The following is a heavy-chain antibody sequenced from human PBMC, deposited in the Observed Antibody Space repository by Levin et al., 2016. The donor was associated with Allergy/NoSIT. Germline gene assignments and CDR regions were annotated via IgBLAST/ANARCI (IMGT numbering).Heavy chain of an antibody. Sequence: WIRQPPGKGLEWIGYIYYSGSTNYNPSLKSRVTISVDTSKNQFSLKLSSVTAADTAVYYCARERGTIFGVVISHYGMDVWGQGTTVTVSS. V-gene: IGHV4-59*01. D-gene: IGHD3-3*01. J-gene: IGHJ6*02. CDR2: IYYSGST. CDR3: ARERGTIFGVVISHYGMDV.